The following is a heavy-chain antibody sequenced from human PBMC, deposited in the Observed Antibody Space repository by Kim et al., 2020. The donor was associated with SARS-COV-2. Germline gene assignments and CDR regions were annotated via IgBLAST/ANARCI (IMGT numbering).Heavy chain of an antibody. D-gene: IGHD6-13*01. CDR1: GYTFTSYD. CDR2: MNPNSGNT. Sequence: ASVKVSCKASGYTFTSYDINWVRQATGQGLEWMGWMNPNSGNTGYAQKFQGRVTMTRNTSISTAYMELSSLRSEDTAVYYCARLPSPTSHSSSWYFGPLGGKARYYYYYMDVWGKGTTVTVSS. V-gene: IGHV1-8*01. J-gene: IGHJ6*03. CDR3: ARLPSPTSHSSSWYFGPLGGKARYYYYYMDV.